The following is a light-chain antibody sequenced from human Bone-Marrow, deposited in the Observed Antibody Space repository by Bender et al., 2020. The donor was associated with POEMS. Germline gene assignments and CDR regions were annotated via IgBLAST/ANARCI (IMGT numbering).Light chain of an antibody. CDR1: SSNIGAHA. V-gene: IGLV1-44*01. CDR2: SSH. CDR3: AVWDDSLNGWV. Sequence: QSVLTQPPSASGTPGQRVTISCSGGSSNIGAHAVNWYQHLPGTAPRLLIYSSHRRPSEVPDRCSVSSSGTSASLAISGLQSENEADYDCAVWDDSLNGWVFGGGTKLTVL. J-gene: IGLJ3*02.